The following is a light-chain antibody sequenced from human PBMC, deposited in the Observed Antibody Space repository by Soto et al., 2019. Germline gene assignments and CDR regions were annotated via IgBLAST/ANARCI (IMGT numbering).Light chain of an antibody. V-gene: IGKV3-11*01. J-gene: IGKJ5*01. CDR1: QSVSSY. Sequence: EILLTQSPATLSLSPGERATLSCRASQSVSSYLAWYQQKPGQAPRLLIYDASNRATGIPARFSGSGSGTDFTLTISSLEPEDFAVYYCQQRSNWPITFGQGTRLA. CDR2: DAS. CDR3: QQRSNWPIT.